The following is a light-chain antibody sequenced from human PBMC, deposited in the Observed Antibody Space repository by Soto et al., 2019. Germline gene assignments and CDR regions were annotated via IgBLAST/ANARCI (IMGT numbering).Light chain of an antibody. CDR2: EVN. CDR3: SLYTTDSTYV. J-gene: IGLJ1*01. V-gene: IGLV2-18*01. CDR1: SSDFNNYDR. Sequence: QSVLTQPPSVSGSPGQSVTISCTGTSSDFNNYDRVSWYQRPPGTGPKLIIFEVNNRPSGVPDRFSGSKSGNTASLTISGLQAEDEGAYYCSLYTTDSTYVFGPGTKVTVL.